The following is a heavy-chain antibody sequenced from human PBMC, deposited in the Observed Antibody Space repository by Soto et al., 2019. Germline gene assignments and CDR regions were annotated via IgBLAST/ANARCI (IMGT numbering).Heavy chain of an antibody. D-gene: IGHD6-6*01. Sequence: QVQLVQSGAEVKKPGASVKVSCKASGYTFTSYGISWVRQAPGQGLEWMGWISAYNGNTNYALKLQGRVTMTTDTSTSTAYMELSSLRSDDTAVYYCARYSSSSPYYYYCMDVWGQGTTVTVSS. CDR1: GYTFTSYG. CDR3: ARYSSSSPYYYYCMDV. J-gene: IGHJ6*02. V-gene: IGHV1-18*01. CDR2: ISAYNGNT.